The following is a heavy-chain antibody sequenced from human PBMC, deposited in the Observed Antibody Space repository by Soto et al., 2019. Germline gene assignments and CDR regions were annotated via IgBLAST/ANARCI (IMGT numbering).Heavy chain of an antibody. D-gene: IGHD3-22*01. CDR3: ARLLYDRSGYYYFDF. V-gene: IGHV4-39*01. CDR2: MHYSGNP. CDR1: GGSISSRNYY. J-gene: IGHJ4*02. Sequence: PSETLSLTCTVSGGSISSRNYYWGWIRLPPGKDLEWIGSMHYSGNPYDNPSNKSRVTVSVDTSKNQFSLKLTSVTATDTDVYFCARLLYDRSGYYYFDFWGQGIPVTV.